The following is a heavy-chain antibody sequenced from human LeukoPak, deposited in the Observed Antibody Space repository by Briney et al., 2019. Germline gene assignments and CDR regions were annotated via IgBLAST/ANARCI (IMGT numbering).Heavy chain of an antibody. D-gene: IGHD3-22*01. CDR2: IYYSGST. J-gene: IGHJ5*02. CDR3: LRVVMPSGDWFDP. V-gene: IGHV4-59*04. Sequence: SETLSLTCTVSGGSISSYYWSWIRQPPGKGLEWIGSIYYSGSTYYNPSLKSRVTISVDTSKNQFSLKLSSVTAADTAVYYCLRVVMPSGDWFDPWGQGTLVTVSS. CDR1: GGSISSYY.